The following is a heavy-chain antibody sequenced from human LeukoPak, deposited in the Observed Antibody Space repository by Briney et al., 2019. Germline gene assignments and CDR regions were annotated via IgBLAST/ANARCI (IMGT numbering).Heavy chain of an antibody. CDR3: ARVRGSYSLDY. CDR2: IKQDGSEK. V-gene: IGHV3-7*01. Sequence: GGSLRLSCAASGFTFSSYWMSWVRQAPGKGLEWVANIKQDGSEKSYVDSVKGRFTISRDNAKNSLFLQMNSLRAEDTAVYYYARVRGSYSLDYWGRGTLVTVSS. J-gene: IGHJ4*02. CDR1: GFTFSSYW. D-gene: IGHD1-26*01.